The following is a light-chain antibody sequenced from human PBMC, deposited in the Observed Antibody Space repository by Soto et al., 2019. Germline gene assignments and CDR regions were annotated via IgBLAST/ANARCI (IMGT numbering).Light chain of an antibody. Sequence: EIGLTQSPGTLSLSPGERATLSFMAIQSVSIRYLAWYQQKRGQAPRLLIYGASNRATGIPARFSGSGSGTEFTLTISSLQSEDFAVYYCQQYNNWPPITFGGGTKVDI. CDR1: QSVSIRY. J-gene: IGKJ4*01. CDR3: QQYNNWPPIT. CDR2: GAS. V-gene: IGKV3-15*01.